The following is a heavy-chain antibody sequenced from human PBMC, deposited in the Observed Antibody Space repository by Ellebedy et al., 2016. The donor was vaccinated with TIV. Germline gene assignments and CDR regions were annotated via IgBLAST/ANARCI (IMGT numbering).Heavy chain of an antibody. J-gene: IGHJ4*02. CDR1: GFTFSSYY. CDR2: IKQDGGEK. Sequence: GGSLRLXXAASGFTFSSYYMSWARQAPGKGLEWLAAIKQDGGEKYYADFVKGRFTISRDNAKNSLYLQMNSLRAEDTAVYYCARDVEYYYGSGYDYWGQGTLVTVSS. CDR3: ARDVEYYYGSGYDY. V-gene: IGHV3-7*01. D-gene: IGHD3-10*01.